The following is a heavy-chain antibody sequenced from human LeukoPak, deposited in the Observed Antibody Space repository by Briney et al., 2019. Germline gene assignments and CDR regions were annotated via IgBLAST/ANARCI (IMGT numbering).Heavy chain of an antibody. V-gene: IGHV4-59*12. Sequence: SETLSLTCTVSGGSISSYYWSWIRQPPGKGLEWIGYIYYSGSTNYNPSLKSRVTISVDTSKNQFSLKLSSVTAADTAVYYCARGPNYGSGSKTFDYWGQGTLVTVSS. CDR1: GGSISSYY. CDR3: ARGPNYGSGSKTFDY. J-gene: IGHJ4*02. CDR2: IYYSGST. D-gene: IGHD3-10*01.